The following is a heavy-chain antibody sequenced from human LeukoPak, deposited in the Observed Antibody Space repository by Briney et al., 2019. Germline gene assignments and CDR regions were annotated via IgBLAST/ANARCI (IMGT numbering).Heavy chain of an antibody. CDR3: AREERITMVRGIPNWFDP. J-gene: IGHJ5*02. V-gene: IGHV1-69*06. Sequence: SVKVSCKASGGTFSSYAISWVRQAPGQGLEWMGGIIPIFGTANYAQKFQGRVTITADKSTSTAYMELSSLRSEDTAVYYCAREERITMVRGIPNWFDPWGQGTLVTVSS. CDR2: IIPIFGTA. D-gene: IGHD3-10*01. CDR1: GGTFSSYA.